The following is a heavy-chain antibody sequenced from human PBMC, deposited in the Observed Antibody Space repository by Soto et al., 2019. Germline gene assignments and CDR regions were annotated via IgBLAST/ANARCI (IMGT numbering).Heavy chain of an antibody. Sequence: EVHLVESGGGLVQPGRSLRLSCAASGFTFSTYWMHWVRQAPGKGLVWVSRINADGTTTTYADSVKGRFTISRDNAKNTLYLQMNSLRAEDTAVYFCATVATHSYNWVDPWGQGTLVTISS. CDR1: GFTFSTYW. D-gene: IGHD3-3*02. CDR3: ATVATHSYNWVDP. V-gene: IGHV3-74*01. CDR2: INADGTTT. J-gene: IGHJ5*02.